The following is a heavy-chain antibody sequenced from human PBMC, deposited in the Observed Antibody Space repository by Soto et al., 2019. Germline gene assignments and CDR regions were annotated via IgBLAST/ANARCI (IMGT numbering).Heavy chain of an antibody. Sequence: QVQLVQSGAEVKKPGASVKVSCKASDYTFTSYDISWVRQAPGQGLEWMGWISAYSGNTNYAQKFQGRVTMTTDTTTSTAYMELRSLRSDDTAVYYFAREGQTEYYFDYWGRGPLVTVSS. CDR1: DYTFTSYD. J-gene: IGHJ4*02. CDR2: ISAYSGNT. V-gene: IGHV1-18*01. CDR3: AREGQTEYYFDY.